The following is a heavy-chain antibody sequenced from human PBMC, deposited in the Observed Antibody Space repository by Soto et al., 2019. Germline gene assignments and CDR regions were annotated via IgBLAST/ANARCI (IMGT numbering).Heavy chain of an antibody. D-gene: IGHD3-3*02. J-gene: IGHJ5*02. CDR3: ASPKIAFYNWFDP. V-gene: IGHV4-59*08. CDR2: IYYSGST. Sequence: PSETLSLTCTVSGGSISNYYWSWTRQPPGKGLEWIGYIYYSGSTNYNPSLKSRVTISVDTSKNQFSLKLSSVTAADTAVYYCASPKIAFYNWFDPWGQGTLVTVSS. CDR1: GGSISNYY.